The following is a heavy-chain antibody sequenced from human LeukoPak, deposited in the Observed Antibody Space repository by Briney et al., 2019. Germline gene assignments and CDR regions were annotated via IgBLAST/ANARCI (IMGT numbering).Heavy chain of an antibody. J-gene: IGHJ3*02. V-gene: IGHV1-69*05. CDR3: ARGFGVVISGAFDI. D-gene: IGHD3-3*01. CDR2: IIPIFGTA. CDR1: GGTFSSYA. Sequence: ASVKVSCKASGGTFSSYAISWVRQAPGQGLEWMGGIIPIFGTANYAQKFQGRVTITTDESTSTAYMELSSLRSEDTAVYYCARGFGVVISGAFDIWGQGTMVTVSS.